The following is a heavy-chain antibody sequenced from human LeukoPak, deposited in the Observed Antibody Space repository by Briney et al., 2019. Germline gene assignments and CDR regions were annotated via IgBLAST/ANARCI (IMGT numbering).Heavy chain of an antibody. V-gene: IGHV4-39*01. J-gene: IGHJ4*02. CDR3: ARLRKWSSGPSLDY. Sequence: SETLSLTCTVSGGSISSSSYYWGWIRQPPGKGLEWIGSIYYSGSTYYNPSLKSRVTISVDTSKNQFSLKLSSVTAADTAVYYCARLRKWSSGPSLDYWGQGTLVTVSS. D-gene: IGHD3-22*01. CDR2: IYYSGST. CDR1: GGSISSSSYY.